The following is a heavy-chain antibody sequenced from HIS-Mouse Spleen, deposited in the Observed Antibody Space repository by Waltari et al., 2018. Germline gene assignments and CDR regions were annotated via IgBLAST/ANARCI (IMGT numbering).Heavy chain of an antibody. J-gene: IGHJ3*02. CDR2: IYYSGST. Sequence: QLQLQESGPGLVKPSETLSLTCTVSGGSISSSSYYLGWIRQPPGKGLDWIGSIYYSGSTYYNPSLKSRVTISVDTSKNQFSLKLSSVTAADTAVYYCAGELTEDAFDIWGQGTMVTISS. CDR1: GGSISSSSYY. V-gene: IGHV4-39*07. D-gene: IGHD7-27*01. CDR3: AGELTEDAFDI.